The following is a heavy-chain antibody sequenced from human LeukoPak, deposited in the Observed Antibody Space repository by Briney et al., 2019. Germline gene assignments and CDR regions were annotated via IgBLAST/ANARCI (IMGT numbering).Heavy chain of an antibody. CDR2: INHSGST. CDR1: GGSFSGYY. V-gene: IGHV4-34*01. Sequence: PSETLSLTCAVYGGSFSGYYWSWIRQPPGKGLEWIGEINHSGSTNYNPSLKSRVTISVDTSKNQFSLKLSSVTAADTAVYYCASRPITTILEWLLVRHPYYFDYWGQGTLVTVSS. D-gene: IGHD3-3*01. J-gene: IGHJ4*02. CDR3: ASRPITTILEWLLVRHPYYFDY.